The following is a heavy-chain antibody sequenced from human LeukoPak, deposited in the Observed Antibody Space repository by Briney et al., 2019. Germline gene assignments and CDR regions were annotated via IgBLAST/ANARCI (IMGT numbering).Heavy chain of an antibody. V-gene: IGHV1-8*02. J-gene: IGHJ6*03. CDR2: MNPNSGNT. D-gene: IGHD3-10*01. Sequence: ASVKVSCKASGYTFSSYDINWVRQATGQGLEWMGWMNPNSGNTGYSQKLQGRVTMTTDTSTSTAYMELRSLRSDDTAVYYCARAVLLWFGEGYMDVWGNGTTVTVSS. CDR1: GYTFSSYD. CDR3: ARAVLLWFGEGYMDV.